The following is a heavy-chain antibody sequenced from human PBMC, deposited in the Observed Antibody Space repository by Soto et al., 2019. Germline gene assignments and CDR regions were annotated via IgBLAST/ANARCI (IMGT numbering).Heavy chain of an antibody. CDR1: GGSFSGYY. V-gene: IGHV4-34*01. D-gene: IGHD2-8*01. CDR3: ARTGKYCTNGVCYTDYYYYMDV. CDR2: INHSGST. J-gene: IGHJ6*03. Sequence: SETLSLTCAVYGGSFSGYYWSWIRQPPGKGLEWIGEINHSGSTNYNPSLKSRVTISVDTSKNQFSLKLSSVTAADTAVYYCARTGKYCTNGVCYTDYYYYMDVWGKGTTVTVSS.